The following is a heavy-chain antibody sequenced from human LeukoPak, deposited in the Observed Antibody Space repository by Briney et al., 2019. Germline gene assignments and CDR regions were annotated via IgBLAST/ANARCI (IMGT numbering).Heavy chain of an antibody. V-gene: IGHV3-53*01. D-gene: IGHD2-15*01. Sequence: GGSLRLSCAASGFTVSSNYMSWVRQAPGKGLEWVSVIYSGGSTYYADSVKGRFTISRDNSKNTLYLQINSLRAEDTAVYYCAKAPRVVAAPFDYWGQGTLVTVSS. CDR1: GFTVSSNY. CDR3: AKAPRVVAAPFDY. CDR2: IYSGGST. J-gene: IGHJ4*02.